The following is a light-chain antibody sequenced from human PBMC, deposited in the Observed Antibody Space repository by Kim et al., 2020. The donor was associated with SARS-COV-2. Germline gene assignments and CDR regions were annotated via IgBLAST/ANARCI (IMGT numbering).Light chain of an antibody. Sequence: SSELTQDPAVSVALGQTVRITCQGDSLRSYYASWYQQKPGQAPVLVIYGKNNRPSGIPDRFSGPSSGNTASLTITGAQAEDEADYYCNSRDSRGNHVVFG. V-gene: IGLV3-19*01. CDR1: SLRSYY. CDR3: NSRDSRGNHVV. CDR2: GKN. J-gene: IGLJ2*01.